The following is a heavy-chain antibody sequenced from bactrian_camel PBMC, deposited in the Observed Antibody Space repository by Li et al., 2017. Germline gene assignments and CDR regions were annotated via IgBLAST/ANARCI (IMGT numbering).Heavy chain of an antibody. V-gene: IGHV3S55*01. CDR1: GHAYLYYC. J-gene: IGHJ6*01. Sequence: HVQLVESGGDSVQIGGSLTLSCAASGHAYLYYCMAWFRQIPGKEREEVARIDSDGRTTYAHFAEGRFTISNDKANNTLYLGMNALKPEDSGMYYCAAGESFISNGWCPPDFPYWGQGTQVTVS. D-gene: IGHD5*01. CDR3: AAGESFISNGWCPPDFPY. CDR2: IDSDGRT.